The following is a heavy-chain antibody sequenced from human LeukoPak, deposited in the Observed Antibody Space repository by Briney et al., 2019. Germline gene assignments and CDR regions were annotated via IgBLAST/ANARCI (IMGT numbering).Heavy chain of an antibody. V-gene: IGHV1-2*02. CDR1: GYTFTCYY. D-gene: IGHD2-2*01. J-gene: IGHJ6*03. CDR3: AKGMGTAYCSSTSCFISEYYYYYMDV. CDR2: SNPNSGGT. Sequence: ASVKVSCKASGYTFTCYYMHWVRQAPGQGLEWMGWSNPNSGGTNYAQKFQGRVTMNRDTSISTAYMELSRLRAEDTAVYYCAKGMGTAYCSSTSCFISEYYYYYMDVWGKGTTVTISS.